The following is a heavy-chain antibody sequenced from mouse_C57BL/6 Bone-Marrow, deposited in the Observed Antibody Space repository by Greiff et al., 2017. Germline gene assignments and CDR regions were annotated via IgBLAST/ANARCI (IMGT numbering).Heavy chain of an antibody. D-gene: IGHD1-1*01. CDR3: TTYGSSYEKAY. CDR1: GFNIKDDY. Sequence: VQLQQSGAELVRPGASVKLSCTASGFNIKDDYMHRVKQRPEQGLEWIGWIDPENGDTEYASKFQGKATITADTSSNTAYLQLSSLTSEDTAVYYCTTYGSSYEKAYWGQGTTLTVSS. J-gene: IGHJ2*01. V-gene: IGHV14-4*01. CDR2: IDPENGDT.